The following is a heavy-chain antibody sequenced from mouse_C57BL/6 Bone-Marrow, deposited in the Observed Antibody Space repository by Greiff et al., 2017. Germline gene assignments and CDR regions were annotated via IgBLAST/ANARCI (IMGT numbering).Heavy chain of an antibody. CDR1: GYTFTDYN. V-gene: IGHV1-18*01. J-gene: IGHJ3*01. CDR2: INPNNGGT. Sequence: EVKLVESGPELVKPGASVKIPCKASGYTFTDYNMDWVKQSHGKSLEWIGDINPNNGGTIYNQKFKGKATLTVDKSSSTAYMELRSLTSEDTAVYYCARRVITTVVEVRCAYWGQGTRVTVSA. D-gene: IGHD1-1*01. CDR3: ARRVITTVVEVRCAY.